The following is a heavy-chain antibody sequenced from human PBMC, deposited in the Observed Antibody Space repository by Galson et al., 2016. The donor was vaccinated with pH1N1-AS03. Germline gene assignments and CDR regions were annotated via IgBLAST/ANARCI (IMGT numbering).Heavy chain of an antibody. D-gene: IGHD5-24*01. CDR1: GYIFTSYW. Sequence: QSGAEVKKPGESLKISCKTSGYIFTSYWVAWVRHMPGKGLEWMGIIYPGDSDTRYSPSFQGQVTISADRSINTAYLQCSSLMASDTASYYCAIQVRDGYNDYLDYWGQGILVTVSS. CDR2: IYPGDSDT. CDR3: AIQVRDGYNDYLDY. V-gene: IGHV5-51*01. J-gene: IGHJ4*02.